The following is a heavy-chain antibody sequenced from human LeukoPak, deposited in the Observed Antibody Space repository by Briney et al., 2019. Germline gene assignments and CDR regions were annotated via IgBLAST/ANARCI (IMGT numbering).Heavy chain of an antibody. CDR3: AGIGSTVEGRIDP. J-gene: IGHJ5*02. CDR2: ISTDSGET. D-gene: IGHD5/OR15-5a*01. Sequence: ASVTVSCKASGYHFTGYHVHWVRQAPGQGLEWMGRISTDSGETNIAPKFQGRVTMTRDTSIKTAYMELSRLTSDDAAVYYCAGIGSTVEGRIDPWGQGSPVTVSS. CDR1: GYHFTGYH. V-gene: IGHV1-2*02.